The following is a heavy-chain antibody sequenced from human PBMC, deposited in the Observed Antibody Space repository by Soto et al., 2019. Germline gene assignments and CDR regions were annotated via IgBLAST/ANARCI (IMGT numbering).Heavy chain of an antibody. CDR3: ARGITGTTGYDY. V-gene: IGHV4-61*01. J-gene: IGHJ4*02. D-gene: IGHD1-20*01. Sequence: QVQLQESGPGLVKPSETLSLTCTVSGGSVSSGSYYWSWIRQPPGKGLEWIGYIYYSGSTNYNPSLKSRVTISVDTPKNQFSLKLNSVTAADTAVYYCARGITGTTGYDYWGQGTLVTVSS. CDR1: GGSVSSGSYY. CDR2: IYYSGST.